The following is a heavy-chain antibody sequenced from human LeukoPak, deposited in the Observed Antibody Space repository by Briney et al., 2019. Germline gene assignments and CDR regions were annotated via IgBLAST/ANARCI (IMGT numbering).Heavy chain of an antibody. Sequence: GGSLRLSCAASGFSFSSYWMHWVRQAPGKGLVWVSRINSDGSSTSYADSVKGRFTISRDNAKNTVYLQMNSLRVEDTAVYYCARGVAGTGTPGRRWGQGTLVTVSS. J-gene: IGHJ4*02. CDR1: GFSFSSYW. V-gene: IGHV3-74*01. CDR3: ARGVAGTGTPGRR. CDR2: INSDGSST. D-gene: IGHD6-19*01.